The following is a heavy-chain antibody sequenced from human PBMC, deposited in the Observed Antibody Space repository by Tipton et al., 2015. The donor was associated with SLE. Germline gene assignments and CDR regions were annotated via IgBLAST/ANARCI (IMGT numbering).Heavy chain of an antibody. Sequence: TLSLTCTVSGGSISSHYWGWIRQPPGKGLEWSGYIYYSGSTNYNPSPKSRVNISVDTSKNQFSLKLSSVTAADTAVYYCARDQWKDEAFNIWGQGPMLTVST. CDR1: GGSISSHY. J-gene: IGHJ3*02. CDR3: ARDQWKDEAFNI. CDR2: IYYSGST. V-gene: IGHV4-59*11. D-gene: IGHD1-1*01.